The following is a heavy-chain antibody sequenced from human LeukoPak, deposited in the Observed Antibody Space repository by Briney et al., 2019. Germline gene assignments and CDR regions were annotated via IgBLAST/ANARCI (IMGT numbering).Heavy chain of an antibody. CDR1: GGSISGYY. V-gene: IGHV4-59*12. CDR3: ARVTNHDYGDYGFDY. Sequence: PSETLSLTCTVSGGSISGYYWTWIRQPPGKGLEWIGYMYYNGNTNYNPSLKSRVTISVDPSKNQFSLKLTSVTTADTAVYYCARVTNHDYGDYGFDYWGQGTLVTVSS. J-gene: IGHJ4*02. D-gene: IGHD4-17*01. CDR2: MYYNGNT.